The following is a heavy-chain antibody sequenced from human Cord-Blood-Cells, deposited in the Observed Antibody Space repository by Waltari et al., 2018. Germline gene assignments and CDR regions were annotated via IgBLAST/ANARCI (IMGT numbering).Heavy chain of an antibody. CDR3: AGVTIFGVGYYYYGMDV. CDR2: ISAYNGNT. J-gene: IGHJ6*02. V-gene: IGHV1-18*01. Sequence: GISWVRQAPGQRLEWMGWISAYNGNTNYAQKLQGRVTMTTDTSTSTAYMELRSLRSDDTAVYYCAGVTIFGVGYYYYGMDVWGQGTTVTVSS. CDR1: G. D-gene: IGHD3-3*01.